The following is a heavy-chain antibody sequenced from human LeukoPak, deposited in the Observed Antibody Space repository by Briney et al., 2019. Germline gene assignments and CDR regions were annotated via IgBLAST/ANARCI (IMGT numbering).Heavy chain of an antibody. CDR2: IRSKANSYAT. J-gene: IGHJ4*02. V-gene: IGHV3-73*01. D-gene: IGHD6-19*01. CDR3: TRQEEIAVAGTN. CDR1: GFTFSSYA. Sequence: PGGSLRLSCAASGFTFSSYAMTWVRQASGKGLEWVGRIRSKANSYATAYAASVKGRFTISRDDSKNTAYLQMNSLKTEDTAVYYCTRQEEIAVAGTNWGQGTLVTVSS.